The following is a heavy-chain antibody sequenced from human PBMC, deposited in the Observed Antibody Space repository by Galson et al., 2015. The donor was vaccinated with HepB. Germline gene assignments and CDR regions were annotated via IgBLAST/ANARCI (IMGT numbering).Heavy chain of an antibody. CDR2: IIPIFGTA. Sequence: SVKVSCKASGGTFSSYAISWVRQAPGQGLEWMGGIIPIFGTANYAQKFQGRVTITADESTSTAYMELSSLRSEDTAVYYCARVPKYYDSSGHYWYFDLWGRGTLVTVSS. CDR3: ARVPKYYDSSGHYWYFDL. CDR1: GGTFSSYA. V-gene: IGHV1-69*13. J-gene: IGHJ2*01. D-gene: IGHD3-22*01.